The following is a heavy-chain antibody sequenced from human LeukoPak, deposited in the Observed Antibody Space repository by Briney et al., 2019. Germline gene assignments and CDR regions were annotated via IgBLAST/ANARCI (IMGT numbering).Heavy chain of an antibody. V-gene: IGHV4-38-2*02. CDR1: GYSISSGYY. CDR2: IYHSGST. CDR3: ASLGLFGVVIDY. D-gene: IGHD3-3*01. J-gene: IGHJ4*02. Sequence: SETLSLTCTVSGYSISSGYYWGWIRPPPGKGLEWIGSIYHSGSTYYNPSLKSRVTISVDTSKNQFSLKLSSVTAADTAVYYCASLGLFGVVIDYWGQGTLVTVSS.